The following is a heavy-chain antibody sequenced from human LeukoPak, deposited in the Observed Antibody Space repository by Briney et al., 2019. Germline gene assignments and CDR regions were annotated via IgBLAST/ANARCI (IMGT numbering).Heavy chain of an antibody. CDR2: IIPIFGTA. Sequence: ASVKVSCKASGGTFSSYAISWVRQAPGQGLEWMGGIIPIFGTANYAQKFQGRVTITADESTSTAYMELSSLRSEDTAVYYCARDGSEYSSGYFDYWGQGTLVTVSS. V-gene: IGHV1-69*13. CDR3: ARDGSEYSSGYFDY. J-gene: IGHJ4*02. D-gene: IGHD6-19*01. CDR1: GGTFSSYA.